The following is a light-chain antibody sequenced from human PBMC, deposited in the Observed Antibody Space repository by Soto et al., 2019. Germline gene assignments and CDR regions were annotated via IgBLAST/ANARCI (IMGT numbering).Light chain of an antibody. J-gene: IGKJ1*01. V-gene: IGKV1-9*01. Sequence: DIQMTQSPSSVSASVGDRVTITCRASQGISSYLAWYQQKPGKAPKLLIYAASTLQSGVPARFSGSGSGSEFTLTITSLQPDDFATYYCHQFSRFPRTFGQGTKVDI. CDR1: QGISSY. CDR3: HQFSRFPRT. CDR2: AAS.